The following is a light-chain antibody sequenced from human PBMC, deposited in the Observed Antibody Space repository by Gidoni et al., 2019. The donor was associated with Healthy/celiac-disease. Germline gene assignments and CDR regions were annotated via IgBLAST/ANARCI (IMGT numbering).Light chain of an antibody. J-gene: IGKJ5*01. V-gene: IGKV1-27*01. CDR2: AAS. CDR1: QGISNY. Sequence: DIQMTQSPSSLSASVGDRVTITCRASQGISNYLAWYQQKPGKVPKLLIYAASTLQSGVPSRFSGSGSGTDFTLTISSLQPEDVATYYCQKYNSAPCTFXQXTRLEIK. CDR3: QKYNSAPCT.